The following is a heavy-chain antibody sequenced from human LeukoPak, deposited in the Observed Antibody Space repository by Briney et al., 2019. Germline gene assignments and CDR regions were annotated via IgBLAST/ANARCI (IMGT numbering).Heavy chain of an antibody. CDR3: ARVSGGYYYDSSGYYPWYYFGY. CDR2: IYYSRST. D-gene: IGHD3-22*01. V-gene: IGHV4-59*01. CDR1: GGSISSYY. Sequence: SETLSLTCTVSGGSISSYYWSWIRQPPGRGLEGIGYIYYSRSTNYNPSLKSRVTISVDTSKNQFSMKLSSVTAEDTAVYYCARVSGGYYYDSSGYYPWYYFGYWGQGTLVTVSS. J-gene: IGHJ4*02.